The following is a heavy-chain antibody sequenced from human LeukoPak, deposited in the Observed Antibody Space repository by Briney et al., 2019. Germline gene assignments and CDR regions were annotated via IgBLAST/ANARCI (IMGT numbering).Heavy chain of an antibody. V-gene: IGHV4-34*12. CDR1: GGTFSDYY. CDR3: VREHNIVIPTARTYYYYYMDV. D-gene: IGHD5-12*01. J-gene: IGHJ6*03. Sequence: PSETLSLTCAVYGGTFSDYYWSWIRQSPGKGLEWIGEVMDSGRTNYNPSLKSRVTISIDTSKNQFSLRLNSMTAADTAVYYCVREHNIVIPTARTYYYYYMDVWGKGTTVTVSS. CDR2: VMDSGRT.